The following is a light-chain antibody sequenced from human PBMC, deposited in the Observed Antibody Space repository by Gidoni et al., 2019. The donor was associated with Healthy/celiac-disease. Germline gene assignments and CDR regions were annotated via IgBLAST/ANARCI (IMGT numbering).Light chain of an antibody. CDR3: SLYTSSSTFGVV. CDR2: EVS. J-gene: IGLJ2*01. Sequence: QSALTQPPSVSGSPGQSVTIPCTGTSSDVGSYNRVSWYQQPPGTAPKLMIYEVSNRPSGVPDRFSGSKSGNTASLTISGLQAEDEADHYCSLYTSSSTFGVVFGGGTKLTVL. V-gene: IGLV2-18*01. CDR1: SSDVGSYNR.